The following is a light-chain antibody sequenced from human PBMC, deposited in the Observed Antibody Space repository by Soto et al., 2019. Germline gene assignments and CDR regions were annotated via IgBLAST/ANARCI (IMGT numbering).Light chain of an antibody. Sequence: EIVLTQSPGTLSLSPGERATLSCRASQSVSSSYLAWYQQKPGQAPRLLIYGASSRATGIPDRFSGSGSGTDFTLNISRLEPEDFAVYYCQQYGSSPRTFGQGPRWIS. CDR3: QQYGSSPRT. J-gene: IGKJ1*01. V-gene: IGKV3-20*01. CDR2: GAS. CDR1: QSVSSSY.